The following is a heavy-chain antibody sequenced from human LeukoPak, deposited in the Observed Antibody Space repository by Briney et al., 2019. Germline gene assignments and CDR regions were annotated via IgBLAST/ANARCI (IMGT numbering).Heavy chain of an antibody. J-gene: IGHJ4*02. CDR2: INPSGGST. CDR3: ARGGLGIQLWPFDY. Sequence: ASVKVSCKASGYTFTRYYMHWVRQAPEQGLEWMGIINPSGGSTSYAQNFQGRVTVTRDTSTSTVYLELNSLRSEDTAVYFCARGGLGIQLWPFDYWGQGTLVTVSS. CDR1: GYTFTRYY. V-gene: IGHV1-46*01. D-gene: IGHD1-1*01.